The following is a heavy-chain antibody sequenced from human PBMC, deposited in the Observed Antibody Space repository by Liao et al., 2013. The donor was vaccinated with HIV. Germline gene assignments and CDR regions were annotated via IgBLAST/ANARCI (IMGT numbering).Heavy chain of an antibody. D-gene: IGHD1-26*01. V-gene: IGHV4-34*01. Sequence: QAQLQQWGAGLLKPSETLSLTCAVYGGSFSGYYWSWIRQPPGRGLEWIGEIHHSGRTNYNPSLKSRVTISVDTSKNQVSLMLTSVTAADTAMYYCARTISGSGPLYYYMDVWDKGNTVTVSS. CDR1: GGSFSGYY. CDR3: ARTISGSGPLYYYMDV. CDR2: IHHSGRT. J-gene: IGHJ6*03.